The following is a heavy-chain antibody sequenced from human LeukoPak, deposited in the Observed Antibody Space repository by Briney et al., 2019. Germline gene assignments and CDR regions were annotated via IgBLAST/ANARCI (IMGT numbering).Heavy chain of an antibody. Sequence: GGSLRLSFAASGLTFSSYRMNWVRQAPGTGLEWVSYISSSSSTVYYADSVKGRFTISRDNAKNSLYLQMNSLRAEDTAVYYCARLYCSGGSCYKGAGDYWGQGTLVTVSS. D-gene: IGHD2-15*01. J-gene: IGHJ4*02. CDR1: GLTFSSYR. V-gene: IGHV3-48*01. CDR3: ARLYCSGGSCYKGAGDY. CDR2: ISSSSSTV.